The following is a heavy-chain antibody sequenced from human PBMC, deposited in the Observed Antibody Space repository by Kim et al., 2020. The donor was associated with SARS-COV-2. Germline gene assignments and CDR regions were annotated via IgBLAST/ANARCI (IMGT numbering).Heavy chain of an antibody. CDR3: AREDGWELLPFDY. CDR1: GFTFSSYS. D-gene: IGHD1-26*01. Sequence: GGSLRLSCAASGFTFSSYSMNWVRQAPGKGLEWVSSISSSSYIYYADSVKGRFTISRDNAKNSLYLQMNSLRAEDTAVYYCAREDGWELLPFDYWGQGTLVTVSS. J-gene: IGHJ4*02. V-gene: IGHV3-21*01. CDR2: ISSSSYI.